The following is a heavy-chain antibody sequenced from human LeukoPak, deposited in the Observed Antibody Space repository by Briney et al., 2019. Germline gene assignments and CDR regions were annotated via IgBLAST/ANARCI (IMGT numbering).Heavy chain of an antibody. Sequence: GGSLRLSCAASGFTFSTYGIHWARQAPGKGLEWVAFIRYDASKTHYADSVKGRFTISRDNSKNMVYLQMNSLRAEDTAVYYCARDANLNYYDSKYAFDIWGQGTMVTVSS. CDR1: GFTFSTYG. V-gene: IGHV3-30*02. J-gene: IGHJ3*02. CDR3: ARDANLNYYDSKYAFDI. D-gene: IGHD3-22*01. CDR2: IRYDASKT.